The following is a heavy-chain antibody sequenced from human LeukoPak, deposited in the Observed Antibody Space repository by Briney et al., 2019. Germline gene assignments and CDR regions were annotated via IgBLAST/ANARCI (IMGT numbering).Heavy chain of an antibody. J-gene: IGHJ4*02. CDR1: GFTFDDYA. Sequence: GRSLRLSCAASGFTFDDYAMHWVRQAPGKGLEWVSGISWNSGSIGYADSVKGRFTISRVNAKNSLYLQMNSLRAEDTALYYCAKVAGYRASYFDYWGQGTLVTVSS. CDR2: ISWNSGSI. CDR3: AKVAGYRASYFDY. D-gene: IGHD3-9*01. V-gene: IGHV3-9*01.